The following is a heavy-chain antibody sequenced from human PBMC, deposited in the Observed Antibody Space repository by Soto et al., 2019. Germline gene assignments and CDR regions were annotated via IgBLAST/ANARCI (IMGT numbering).Heavy chain of an antibody. CDR3: ARDLSH. J-gene: IGHJ4*02. Sequence: DVQLDQSGGGLVQPGGSLRLSCAASGFPFSNYAMHWVRQAPGKGLERISYINSDSTTTFHADSIKGRLTVSRDNAKNSVYLHMSSLRHDDTAVYYCARDLSHWGQGTLVTVSS. CDR1: GFPFSNYA. V-gene: IGHV3-48*02. CDR2: INSDSTTT.